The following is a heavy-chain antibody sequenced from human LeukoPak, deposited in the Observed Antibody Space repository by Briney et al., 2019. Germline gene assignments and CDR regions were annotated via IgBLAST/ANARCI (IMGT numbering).Heavy chain of an antibody. CDR2: IVGSGGTT. V-gene: IGHV3-23*01. Sequence: PGGSLRLSCAASGFTFSSYAMSWVRQAPGKGLEWVSTIVGSGGTTYYADSVKGRFTISRDTSKNTLYLQMNSLRAEDTAVYYCVFYCISTSCHDAFDIWGQGTMVTVSS. D-gene: IGHD2-2*01. CDR1: GFTFSSYA. J-gene: IGHJ3*02. CDR3: VFYCISTSCHDAFDI.